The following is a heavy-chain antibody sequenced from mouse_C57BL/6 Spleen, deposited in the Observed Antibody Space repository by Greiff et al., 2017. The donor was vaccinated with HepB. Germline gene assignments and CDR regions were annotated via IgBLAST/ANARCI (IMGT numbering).Heavy chain of an antibody. Sequence: EVQLVESGGGLVQPGGSLSLSCAASGFTFTDYYMSWVRRPPGKALEWLGFIRNKANGYTTEYSASVKGRFTISRDNSQSILYLQMNALRAEDSATYYCARSPSAYYGSSSFAYWGQGTLVTVSA. CDR3: ARSPSAYYGSSSFAY. V-gene: IGHV7-3*01. D-gene: IGHD1-1*01. CDR1: GFTFTDYY. CDR2: IRNKANGYTT. J-gene: IGHJ3*01.